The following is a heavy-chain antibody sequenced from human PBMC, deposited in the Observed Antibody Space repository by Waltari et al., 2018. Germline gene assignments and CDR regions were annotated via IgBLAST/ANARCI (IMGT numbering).Heavy chain of an antibody. CDR3: XARVIVVRPFDX. Sequence: EVQLXESGXGLVQPGRSLRLSCTASGFTFGDYAMSWFRQAHGKXLEWVXFTRRXTYGGXTEYAASLKGXFTISRDDSKSIAYLQMXSLKTEDTXVXYCXARVIVVRPFDXWGQGTLVTVSS. CDR1: GFTFGDYA. D-gene: IGHD3-22*01. J-gene: IGHJ4*02. CDR2: TRRXTYGGXT. V-gene: IGHV3-49*03.